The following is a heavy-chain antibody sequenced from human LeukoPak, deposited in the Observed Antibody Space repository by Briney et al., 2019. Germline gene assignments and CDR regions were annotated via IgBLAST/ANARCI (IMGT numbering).Heavy chain of an antibody. D-gene: IGHD3-22*01. V-gene: IGHV3-23*01. Sequence: GGSLRLSCAASGFTFSNCAMSWVRQAPGKGLEWVSDINGDGDRPYYADSVKGRFTISRDNSKNTLYLQMDSLRAEDTAVYYCAKAPRGFQWFVEYWGQGSLVTVSS. CDR1: GFTFSNCA. J-gene: IGHJ4*02. CDR3: AKAPRGFQWFVEY. CDR2: INGDGDRP.